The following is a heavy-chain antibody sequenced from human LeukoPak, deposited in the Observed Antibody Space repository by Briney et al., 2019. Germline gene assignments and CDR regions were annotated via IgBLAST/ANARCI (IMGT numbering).Heavy chain of an antibody. CDR1: GFTFSSYG. D-gene: IGHD3-22*01. CDR3: AKVYDTGTYYPLGY. Sequence: GGSLRLSCAAPGFTFSSYGMHWVRQAPGKGLEWVTVISYDGTNKYYADSVKGRFTISRDNSKNILYLQMNSLRAEDTAVYYCAKVYDTGTYYPLGYWAQGTLVTVSS. V-gene: IGHV3-30*18. CDR2: ISYDGTNK. J-gene: IGHJ4*02.